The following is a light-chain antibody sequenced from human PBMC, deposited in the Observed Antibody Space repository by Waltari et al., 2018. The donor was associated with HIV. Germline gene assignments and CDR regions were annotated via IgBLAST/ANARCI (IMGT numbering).Light chain of an antibody. CDR3: QQYFTTPWT. CDR1: KSLLYSPNNKNF. V-gene: IGKV4-1*01. CDR2: WAS. Sequence: VITQSRDSLTAFLAERDPINGILHKSLLYSPNNKNFLVWYQQKPGNPPTLLMFWASSRESGVPARFSGSGSGTNFTLTISSLQPEDGATYFCQQYFTTPWTFGQGTKVE. J-gene: IGKJ1*01.